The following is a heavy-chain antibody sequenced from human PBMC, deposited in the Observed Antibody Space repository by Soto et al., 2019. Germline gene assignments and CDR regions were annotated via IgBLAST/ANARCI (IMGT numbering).Heavy chain of an antibody. Sequence: GSLRLSCAASGFTFSNYWMNWVRQAPGKGLEWVANIKQDGSEEYFVDSVKGRFTISRDNAKNSLYLQMNSLRAEDTAVYYCARDLGRTAAGYYYYYAMDVWGQGTTVTVSS. CDR1: GFTFSNYW. J-gene: IGHJ6*02. CDR2: IKQDGSEE. V-gene: IGHV3-7*01. CDR3: ARDLGRTAAGYYYYYAMDV. D-gene: IGHD2-2*01.